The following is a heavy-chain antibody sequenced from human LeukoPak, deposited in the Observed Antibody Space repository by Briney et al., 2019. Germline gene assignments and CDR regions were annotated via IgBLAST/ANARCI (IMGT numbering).Heavy chain of an antibody. Sequence: GGSLRLSCAASGFTFSTYAMTWFRQAPGKGLEWVANINQAGSERYYVDSTKGRFTISRDNAKNSLYLQMNSLRAEDTAVYYCARDGVAPGIYFDSWGQGTLVTVSS. V-gene: IGHV3-7*05. D-gene: IGHD2-2*01. CDR1: GFTFSTYA. CDR3: ARDGVAPGIYFDS. CDR2: INQAGSER. J-gene: IGHJ4*02.